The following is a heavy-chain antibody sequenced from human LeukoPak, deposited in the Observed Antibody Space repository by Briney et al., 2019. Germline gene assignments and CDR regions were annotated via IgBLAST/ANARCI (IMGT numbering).Heavy chain of an antibody. CDR2: IKQDGSEK. CDR1: GFTFSDYW. CDR3: ARDITDGDYDLGCFDY. Sequence: GGSLRLSCAASGFTFSDYWMTWVRQAPRKGLEWVANIKQDGSEKYYVDSVKGRFTISRDNSKNTLYLQMNSLRAEDTAVYYCARDITDGDYDLGCFDYWGQGTLVTVSS. J-gene: IGHJ4*02. V-gene: IGHV3-7*03. D-gene: IGHD4-17*01.